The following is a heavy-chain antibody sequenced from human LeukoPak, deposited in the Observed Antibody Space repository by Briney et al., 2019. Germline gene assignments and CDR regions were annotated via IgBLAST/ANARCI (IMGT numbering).Heavy chain of an antibody. CDR3: ARGFLEWLGGGSYYMDV. D-gene: IGHD3-3*01. J-gene: IGHJ6*03. CDR2: ISAYNGNT. V-gene: IGHV1-18*01. Sequence: AASVKVSCKASGYTFTSYGISWVRQAPGQGLEWMGWISAYNGNTNYAQKLQGRVTMTTDTSTSTAYMELRSLRSDDTAVYYCARGFLEWLGGGSYYMDVWGKGTTVTVSS. CDR1: GYTFTSYG.